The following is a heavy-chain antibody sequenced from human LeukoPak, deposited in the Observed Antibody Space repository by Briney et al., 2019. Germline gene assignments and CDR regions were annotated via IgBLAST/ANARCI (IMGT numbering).Heavy chain of an antibody. CDR1: GFTFTDHA. D-gene: IGHD1-26*01. CDR2: IHAGGGST. CDR3: AREAGATNG. Sequence: GGSLRLSCAASGFTFTDHAMSWVRQTPDKGLEWVSSIHAGGGSTLYADSVKGRFTISRDNAKSSLYLQMNYLRAEDTAVYYCAREAGATNGWGQGTLVTVSS. V-gene: IGHV3-23*01. J-gene: IGHJ4*02.